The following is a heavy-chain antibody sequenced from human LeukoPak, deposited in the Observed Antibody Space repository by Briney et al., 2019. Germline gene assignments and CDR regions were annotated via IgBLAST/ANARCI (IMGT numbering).Heavy chain of an antibody. J-gene: IGHJ4*02. CDR3: ARIKWSAAND. CDR1: GYTFTGYY. CDR2: INPNNGDT. Sequence: ASVKVSCKASGYTFTGYYMHWVRQAPGQGLKWMGWINPNNGDTNYDPKFQGRVTLSRDTSISTAYMELSRLRSDDTAVYYCARIKWSAANDWGQGTLVTVSS. D-gene: IGHD6-13*01. V-gene: IGHV1-2*02.